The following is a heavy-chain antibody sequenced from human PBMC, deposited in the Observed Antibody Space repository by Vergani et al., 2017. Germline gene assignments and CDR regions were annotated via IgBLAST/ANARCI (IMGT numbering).Heavy chain of an antibody. V-gene: IGHV3-21*01. J-gene: IGHJ3*01. Sequence: EVQLLESGGGLVQPGGSLRLSCAASGFTFSSYSMNWVRQAPGKGLEWVSSISSSSSYIYYADSVKGRFTISRDNAKNSLYLQMNSRRAEDTAVYYCERVAMVAGSVWGQGTMVTGSS. CDR2: ISSSSSYI. D-gene: IGHD6-19*01. CDR1: GFTFSSYS. CDR3: ERVAMVAGSV.